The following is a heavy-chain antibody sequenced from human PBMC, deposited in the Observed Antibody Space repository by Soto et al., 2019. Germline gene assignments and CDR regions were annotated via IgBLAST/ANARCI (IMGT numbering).Heavy chain of an antibody. CDR3: AGAAPVWGGFDS. J-gene: IGHJ4*02. CDR2: IYDSVIT. V-gene: IGHV4-61*01. CDR1: GDSVSSSHY. Sequence: QVQLQESGPGLVKPSQTLSLTCTVSGDSVSSSHYWSWIRQPPGKGLQWIGYIYDSVITNYNPSRNSRVTISVDTSKDHFSLRLTSVTAADTAVYCGAGAAPVWGGFDSWGQGTLVTVSS. D-gene: IGHD3-16*01.